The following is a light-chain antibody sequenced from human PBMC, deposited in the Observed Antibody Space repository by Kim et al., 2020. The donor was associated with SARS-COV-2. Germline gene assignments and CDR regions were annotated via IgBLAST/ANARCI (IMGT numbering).Light chain of an antibody. CDR2: EDS. CDR3: QAWDNDSGL. CDR1: TWGDRY. V-gene: IGLV3-1*01. Sequence: VSPGHTATIPCSGPTWGDRYVFWYQQRPGQSPILVVFEDSKRPSGIHDRFSGSKSGNTATLTISETQSMDEGDHYCQAWDNDSGLFGGGTQLTVL. J-gene: IGLJ2*01.